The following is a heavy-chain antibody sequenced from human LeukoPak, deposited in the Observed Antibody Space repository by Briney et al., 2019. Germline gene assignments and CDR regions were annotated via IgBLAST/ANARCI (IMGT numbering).Heavy chain of an antibody. V-gene: IGHV3-15*01. D-gene: IGHD6-13*01. J-gene: IGHJ6*04. CDR3: TTVSSWYGGDYYYGMDV. CDR1: GFTFSNAW. CDR2: IKSKTDGGTT. Sequence: GGSLRLSCAASGFTFSNAWMSWVRQAPGKGLDLVGRIKSKTDGGTTDYAAPVKGRFTISRDDSKNTLYLQMNSLKTEDTAVYYCTTVSSWYGGDYYYGMDVWGKGTTVTVSS.